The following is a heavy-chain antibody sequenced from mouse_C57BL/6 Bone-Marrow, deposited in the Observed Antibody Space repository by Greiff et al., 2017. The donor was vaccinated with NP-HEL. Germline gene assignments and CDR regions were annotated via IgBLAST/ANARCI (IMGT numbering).Heavy chain of an antibody. J-gene: IGHJ3*01. V-gene: IGHV1-19*01. Sequence: LVKPGASVKMSCKASGYTFTDYYMNWVKQSHGKSLEWIGVINPYNGGTSYNQKFKGKATLTVDKSSSTAYMELNSLTSEDSAVYYCARGFPAWFAYWGQGTLVTVSA. CDR1: GYTFTDYY. CDR3: ARGFPAWFAY. CDR2: INPYNGGT.